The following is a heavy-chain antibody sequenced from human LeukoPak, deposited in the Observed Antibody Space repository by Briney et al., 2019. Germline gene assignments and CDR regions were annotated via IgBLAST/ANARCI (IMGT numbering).Heavy chain of an antibody. CDR1: GGSFSGYY. D-gene: IGHD6-6*01. V-gene: IGHV4-34*01. J-gene: IGHJ5*02. Sequence: PSETLSLTCGVYGGSFSGYYWSWIRQPPGKGLEWIGEINHSGSTNDNPSLKSRVTLSVDTSKNQFSLKLTSVTAADTAVYYCARGVHGYTTSSHWFDPWGQGTQVTVSS. CDR3: ARGVHGYTTSSHWFDP. CDR2: INHSGST.